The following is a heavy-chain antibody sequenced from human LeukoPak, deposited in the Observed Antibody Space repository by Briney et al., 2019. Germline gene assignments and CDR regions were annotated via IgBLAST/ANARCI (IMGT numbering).Heavy chain of an antibody. D-gene: IGHD6-19*01. CDR3: ARDRPTHSSEFDS. J-gene: IGHJ5*01. Sequence: GSVKVSCKASGYTFTGYHIHWVRQAPGQGLEWMAWINPDTGGTNYAQRFQDRITVTRDTSITTAYMDLSRLRSDDTAIYYCARDRPTHSSEFDSWGQGTLVTVS. CDR2: INPDTGGT. V-gene: IGHV1-2*02. CDR1: GYTFTGYH.